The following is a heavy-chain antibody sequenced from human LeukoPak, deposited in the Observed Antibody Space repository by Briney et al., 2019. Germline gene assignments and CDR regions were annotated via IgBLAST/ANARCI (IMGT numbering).Heavy chain of an antibody. Sequence: ASVNVSCMASGYTFTAYYIHWVRQAPGQELEWMAFINPNSGDTYSAPQFQGRVTMTRDTSISTASMELSWLSSDDTAVYYCATGVATAFTYWGQGTLVTVSS. CDR3: ATGVATAFTY. CDR1: GYTFTAYY. J-gene: IGHJ4*02. D-gene: IGHD5-18*01. CDR2: INPNSGDT. V-gene: IGHV1-2*02.